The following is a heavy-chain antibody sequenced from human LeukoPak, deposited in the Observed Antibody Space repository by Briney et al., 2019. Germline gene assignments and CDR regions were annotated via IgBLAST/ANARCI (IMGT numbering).Heavy chain of an antibody. V-gene: IGHV3-23*01. CDR3: AKAVHVLLWFGESLFGAFDI. D-gene: IGHD3-10*01. CDR2: ISGSGGST. Sequence: PGGSLRLSCAASGFAFSSYAMSWVRQAPGKGLEWVSAISGSGGSTYYADSVKGRFTISRDNSKNTLYLQMNSLRAEDTAVYYCAKAVHVLLWFGESLFGAFDIWGQGTMVTVSS. CDR1: GFAFSSYA. J-gene: IGHJ3*02.